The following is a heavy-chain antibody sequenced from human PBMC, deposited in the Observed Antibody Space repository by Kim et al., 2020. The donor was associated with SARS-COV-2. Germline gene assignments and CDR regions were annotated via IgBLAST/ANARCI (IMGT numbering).Heavy chain of an antibody. V-gene: IGHV4-39*01. CDR3: ARRGSNLDY. CDR2: P. Sequence: PYHHPSLKSRVTMSVDTSKNQFSLKLSSVTAADTAVYYCARRGSNLDYWGQGTLVTVSS. J-gene: IGHJ4*02. D-gene: IGHD3-16*01.